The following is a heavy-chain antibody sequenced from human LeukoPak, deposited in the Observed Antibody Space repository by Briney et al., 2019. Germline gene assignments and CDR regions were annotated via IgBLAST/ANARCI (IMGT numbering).Heavy chain of an antibody. CDR2: MNPNSGNT. V-gene: IGHV1-8*03. CDR3: ARGLGDCSSTSCPPDY. J-gene: IGHJ4*02. CDR1: GYTFTSYG. D-gene: IGHD2-2*01. Sequence: ASVKVSCKASGYTFTSYGISWVRQATGQGLEWMGWMNPNSGNTGYAQKFQGRVAITRNTSISTAYMELSSLRSEDTAVYYCARGLGDCSSTSCPPDYWGQGTLVTVSS.